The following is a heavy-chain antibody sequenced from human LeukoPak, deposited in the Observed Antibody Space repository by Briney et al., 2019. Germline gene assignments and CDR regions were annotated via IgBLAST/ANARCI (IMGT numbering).Heavy chain of an antibody. CDR3: AKRGVVVRVFLVGFHKETYYFES. J-gene: IGHJ4*02. CDR2: ISGSGGGT. V-gene: IGHV3-23*01. CDR1: GFTFGGYS. D-gene: IGHD3-10*01. Sequence: PGGSLRLSCAASGFTFGGYSMTWVRQAPGKGLEWVAGISGSGGGTTYADSVKGRFTISRDNAKNTLFLQMNSLRVEDTAVYFCAKRGVVVRVFLVGFHKETYYFESWGQGAQVTVSS.